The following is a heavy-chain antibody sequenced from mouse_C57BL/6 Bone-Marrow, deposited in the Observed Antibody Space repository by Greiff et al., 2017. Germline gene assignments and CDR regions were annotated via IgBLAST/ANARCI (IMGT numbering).Heavy chain of an antibody. Sequence: QVQLQQPGAELVKPGASVKLSCKASGYTFTSYWMNWVKQRPGQGLEWIGMIHPNSGSTNYNEKFKSKATLTVDKSSSTAYMKLSSLTSEDSAVDYCASLDGYFSWFAYWGQGTLVTVSA. CDR2: IHPNSGST. V-gene: IGHV1-64*01. J-gene: IGHJ3*01. CDR1: GYTFTSYW. D-gene: IGHD2-3*01. CDR3: ASLDGYFSWFAY.